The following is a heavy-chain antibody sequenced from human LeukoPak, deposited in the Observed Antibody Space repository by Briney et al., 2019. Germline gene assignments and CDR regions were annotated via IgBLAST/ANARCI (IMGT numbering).Heavy chain of an antibody. CDR3: ATHYYDSSGYYLPPYYFDY. CDR2: INPDGTDT. J-gene: IGHJ4*02. Sequence: GGSLRLSCAASGFTFRSYWMSWVRQVPGKGLMWVSRINPDGTDTTYADSVKGRFTISRDNAKNTLYLQMNSLRAEDTAVYYCATHYYDSSGYYLPPYYFDYWGQGTLVTVSS. CDR1: GFTFRSYW. D-gene: IGHD3-22*01. V-gene: IGHV3-74*03.